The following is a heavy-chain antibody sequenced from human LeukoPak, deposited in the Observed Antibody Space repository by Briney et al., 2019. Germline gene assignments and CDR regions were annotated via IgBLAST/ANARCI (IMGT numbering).Heavy chain of an antibody. D-gene: IGHD2-21*01. CDR1: GESISGFY. CDR3: ARGVVIAPQTFDY. CDR2: IYYMGST. Sequence: SETLSLTCTVSGESISGFYWTWIRQPPGKGLEWIGYIYYMGSTNYNPSLKSRVTISVDTSKNQFSLKLSSVTAADTAVYYCARGVVIAPQTFDYWGQGTLVTVSS. J-gene: IGHJ4*02. V-gene: IGHV4-59*01.